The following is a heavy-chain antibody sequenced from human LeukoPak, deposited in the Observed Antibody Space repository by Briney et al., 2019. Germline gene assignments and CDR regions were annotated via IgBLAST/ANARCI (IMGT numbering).Heavy chain of an antibody. CDR3: ARDSSSSYFDY. Sequence: ASVKVSCKTSGYTFTSYGYSWVRQAPGQGLEWMGWISAYNGNTNYAQKLQGRVTMTTDTSTSAAYMELRSLRSDDTAVYYCARDSSSSYFDYWGQGTLVTVSS. V-gene: IGHV1-18*01. CDR1: GYTFTSYG. J-gene: IGHJ4*02. D-gene: IGHD6-6*01. CDR2: ISAYNGNT.